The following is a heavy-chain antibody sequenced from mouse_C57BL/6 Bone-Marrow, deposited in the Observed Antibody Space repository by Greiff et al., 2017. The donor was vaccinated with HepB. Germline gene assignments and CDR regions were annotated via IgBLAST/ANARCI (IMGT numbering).Heavy chain of an antibody. CDR1: GFNFTSDC. D-gene: IGHD1-1*01. Sequence: VQLQQSGAELVRPGASVKLSCTASGFNFTSDCMHWVKQRPEQGLEWIGCINPGSGYTKYNQKFQDKATLTADTSSNTAYMQLSSLTYEDSAVYYWARGYYGSSRPWFGCWGQGTPVTASA. J-gene: IGHJ3*01. CDR3: ARGYYGSSRPWFGC. V-gene: IGHV1-7*01. CDR2: INPGSGYT.